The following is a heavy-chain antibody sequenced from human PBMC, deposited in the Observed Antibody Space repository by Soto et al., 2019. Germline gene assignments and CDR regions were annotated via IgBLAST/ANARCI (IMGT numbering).Heavy chain of an antibody. Sequence: SETLSLTCTVSGGSISSYYWSWIRQPPGKGLEWIGYIYYSGSTNYNPSLKGRVTISVDTSKNQFSLKLSSVTAADTAVYYCARSPGADTFDYWGQGTLVTVSS. J-gene: IGHJ4*02. CDR2: IYYSGST. CDR3: ARSPGADTFDY. CDR1: GGSISSYY. D-gene: IGHD1-26*01. V-gene: IGHV4-59*01.